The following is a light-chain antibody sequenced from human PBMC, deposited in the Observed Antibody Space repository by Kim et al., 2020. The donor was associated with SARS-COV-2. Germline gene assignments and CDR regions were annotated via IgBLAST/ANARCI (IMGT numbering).Light chain of an antibody. J-gene: IGLJ2*01. CDR2: GKN. CDR1: SLRSYY. CDR3: NSRDSSGNHVV. Sequence: SSELTQDPAVSVALGQTVRITCQGDSLRSYYASWYQQKPGQAPVLVIYGKNNRPSGIPDRFSGSSSGHTASLTITGAQAEDEADYYCNSRDSSGNHVVFC. V-gene: IGLV3-19*01.